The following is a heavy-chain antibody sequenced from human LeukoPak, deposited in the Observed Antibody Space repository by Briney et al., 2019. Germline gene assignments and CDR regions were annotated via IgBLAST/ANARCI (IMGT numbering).Heavy chain of an antibody. J-gene: IGHJ5*02. CDR3: ARDPSIAVAGIPDNWFDP. V-gene: IGHV4-4*07. D-gene: IGHD6-19*01. CDR2: IYTSGST. CDR1: GGSISSYY. Sequence: PSETLSLTCTVSGGSISSYYWSWIRQPAGKGLEWIGRIYTSGSTNYNPSLKSRVTMSVDTSKNQFSLKLSSVTAAGTAVYYRARDPSIAVAGIPDNWFDPWGQGTLVTVSS.